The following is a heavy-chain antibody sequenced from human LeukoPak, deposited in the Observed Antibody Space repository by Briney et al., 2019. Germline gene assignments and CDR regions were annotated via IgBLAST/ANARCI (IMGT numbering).Heavy chain of an antibody. V-gene: IGHV1-69*04. CDR3: ARFTTSYYDSSGYPN. J-gene: IGHJ4*02. CDR2: IIPILGIA. CDR1: GGTFSSYA. Sequence: SVKVSCKASGGTFSSYAISWVRQAPGQGLEWIGRIIPILGIANYAQKFQGRVTITADKSTSTAYMELSSLRSEDTAVYYCARFTTSYYDSSGYPNWGQGTLVTVSS. D-gene: IGHD3-22*01.